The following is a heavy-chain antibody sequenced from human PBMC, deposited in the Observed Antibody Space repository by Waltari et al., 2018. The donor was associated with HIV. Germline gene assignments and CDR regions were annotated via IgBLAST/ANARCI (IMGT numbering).Heavy chain of an antibody. CDR3: ARAREYYYDSSGCFDY. CDR1: GGSISSGSYY. CDR2: IYTSGST. V-gene: IGHV4-61*02. J-gene: IGHJ4*02. Sequence: QVQLQESGPGLVKPSQTLSLTCTVSGGSISSGSYYWSWIRRPAGKGLEWIGRIYTSGSTNYNPSLKSRVTISVDTSKNQFSLKLSSVTAADTAVYYCARAREYYYDSSGCFDYWGQGTLVTVSS. D-gene: IGHD3-22*01.